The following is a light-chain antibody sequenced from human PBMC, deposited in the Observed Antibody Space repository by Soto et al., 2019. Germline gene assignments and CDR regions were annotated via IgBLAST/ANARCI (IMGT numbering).Light chain of an antibody. CDR3: QQYGSSPRT. CDR1: QSVSSSY. CDR2: GAS. J-gene: IGKJ1*01. V-gene: IGKV3-20*01. Sequence: EIVLTQSPGTLSLSPGERATLSCRASQSVSSSYLAWYQQKPGQAPRLLIYGASGRATGIPGRFSGSGSGTDFTLTISRLEPEDFAVYYCQQYGSSPRTFGQGTKVDIK.